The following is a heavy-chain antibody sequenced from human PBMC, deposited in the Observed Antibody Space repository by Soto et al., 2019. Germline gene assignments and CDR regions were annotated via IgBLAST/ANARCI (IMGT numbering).Heavy chain of an antibody. CDR1: GFTFSSYS. CDR3: ARIWYYYGSGSYYDFDY. D-gene: IGHD3-10*01. Sequence: GGSLRLSCAASGFTFSSYSMNWVRQAPGKGLEWASSISSSSGYIYYADSVKGRFTISRDNAKNSLYLQVNSLRAEDTAVYYCARIWYYYGSGSYYDFDYWGPGTLVTVSS. V-gene: IGHV3-21*01. CDR2: ISSSSGYI. J-gene: IGHJ4*02.